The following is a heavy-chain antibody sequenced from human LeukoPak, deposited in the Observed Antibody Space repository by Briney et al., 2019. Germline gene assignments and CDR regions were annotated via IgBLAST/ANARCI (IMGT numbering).Heavy chain of an antibody. D-gene: IGHD3-22*01. CDR3: ARVYDSSGYFHPDY. CDR2: ISAYNGNT. V-gene: IGHV1-18*01. CDR1: GYTFTSYG. Sequence: EATVKVSCKASGYTFTSYGISRVRQAPGQGLEWMGWISAYNGNTNYAQKLQGRVTMTTDTSTSTAYMELRSLRSDDTAVYYCARVYDSSGYFHPDYWGQGTLVTVSS. J-gene: IGHJ4*02.